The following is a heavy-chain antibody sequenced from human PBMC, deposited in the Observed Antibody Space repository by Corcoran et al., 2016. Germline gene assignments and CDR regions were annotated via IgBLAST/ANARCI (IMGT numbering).Heavy chain of an antibody. CDR3: ARDRAGYSQYYVDY. CDR2: ISSSSSTI. Sequence: EVQLVESGGGLVQPGGSLRLSCAASGFTFSSYSMNWVRQAPGKGLEWVSYISSSSSTIYYADSVKGRFTISRDNAKNSLYLQMNSLRAEDTAVYYCARDRAGYSQYYVDYWGQGTLVTVSS. CDR1: GFTFSSYS. J-gene: IGHJ4*02. V-gene: IGHV3-48*04. D-gene: IGHD5-18*01.